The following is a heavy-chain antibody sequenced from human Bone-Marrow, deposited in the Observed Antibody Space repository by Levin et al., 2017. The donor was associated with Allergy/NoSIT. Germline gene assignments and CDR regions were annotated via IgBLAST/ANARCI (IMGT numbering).Heavy chain of an antibody. CDR2: ISWNSGTT. CDR1: GFRFEDHA. V-gene: IGHV3-9*01. D-gene: IGHD4/OR15-4a*01. Sequence: SLKISCAASGFRFEDHAMHWVRQVPGKGLEWVSGISWNSGTTHYGDSVKGRFTISRDNAKNSLYLHMNSLRPEDTAFYYCAKDRDAKATWYFDSWGQGSLVTVSS. J-gene: IGHJ4*02. CDR3: AKDRDAKATWYFDS.